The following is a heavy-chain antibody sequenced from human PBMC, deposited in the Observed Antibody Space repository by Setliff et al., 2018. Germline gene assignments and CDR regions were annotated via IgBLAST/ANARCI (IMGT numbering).Heavy chain of an antibody. V-gene: IGHV3-23*01. Sequence: LRLSCAASGFTFSSYAMSWVRQAPGKGLEWVSAISGSGGSTYYADSVKGRFTISRDNSKNTLYVQMNSLRAEDTAVYYCAKSYGSGSYRPLFDYWGQGTLVTVSS. CDR1: GFTFSSYA. CDR3: AKSYGSGSYRPLFDY. J-gene: IGHJ4*02. CDR2: ISGSGGST. D-gene: IGHD3-10*01.